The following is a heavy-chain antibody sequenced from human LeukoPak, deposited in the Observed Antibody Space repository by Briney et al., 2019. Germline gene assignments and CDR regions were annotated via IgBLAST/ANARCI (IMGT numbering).Heavy chain of an antibody. V-gene: IGHV4-59*08. CDR3: ARAVSYDSSGYDAADYFDY. CDR2: IYYSGST. Sequence: SETLSLTCTVSGDSINSYYWSWIRQPPGKGLEWIGYIYYSGSTKYNPSLKSRVTISRDTSKNQFSLKLSSVTGADTAMYYCARAVSYDSSGYDAADYFDYWGQGTLVTVSS. J-gene: IGHJ4*02. CDR1: GDSINSYY. D-gene: IGHD3-22*01.